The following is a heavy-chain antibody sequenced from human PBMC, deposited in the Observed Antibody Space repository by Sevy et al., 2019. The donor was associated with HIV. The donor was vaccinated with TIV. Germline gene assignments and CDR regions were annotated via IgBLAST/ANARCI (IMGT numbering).Heavy chain of an antibody. J-gene: IGHJ4*02. Sequence: ASVKVSCKASGGTFSSYAISWVRQAPGQGLEWMGGIIPIFGTANYAQKFQGRVTITADESTSTAYMELGSLRSEDTAVYYCARGLGYCSSTSCYGDGYWGQGTLVTVSS. D-gene: IGHD2-2*01. CDR1: GGTFSSYA. CDR2: IIPIFGTA. CDR3: ARGLGYCSSTSCYGDGY. V-gene: IGHV1-69*13.